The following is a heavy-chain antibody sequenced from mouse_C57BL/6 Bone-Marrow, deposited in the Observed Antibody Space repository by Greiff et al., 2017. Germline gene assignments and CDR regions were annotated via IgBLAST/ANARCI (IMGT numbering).Heavy chain of an antibody. CDR2: ISSGGDYI. J-gene: IGHJ4*01. CDR3: TRRGQLRLYYYAMDY. V-gene: IGHV5-9-1*02. CDR1: GFTFSSYA. D-gene: IGHD3-2*02. Sequence: EVHLVESGEGLVKPGGSLKLSCAASGFTFSSYAMSWVRQPPEKRLEWVAYISSGGDYIYYADTVKGRFTISRDNARNTLYLQMRSLKSEDTAMYYCTRRGQLRLYYYAMDYWGQGTSVTVSS.